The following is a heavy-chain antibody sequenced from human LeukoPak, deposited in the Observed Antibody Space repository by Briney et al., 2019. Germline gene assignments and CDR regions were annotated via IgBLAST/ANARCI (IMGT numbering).Heavy chain of an antibody. D-gene: IGHD2-2*01. CDR1: GFIFSNYG. V-gene: IGHV3-48*04. CDR3: VRSTSPPQFDY. Sequence: GGSLRLSCAASGFIFSNYGMNWVRQAPGKGLEWVSYISSSSSTIYYAHSVKGRFIISRDNAKNSLFLQMNSLRAEDTAVYYCVRSTSPPQFDYWGQGILVSVSS. CDR2: ISSSSSTI. J-gene: IGHJ4*02.